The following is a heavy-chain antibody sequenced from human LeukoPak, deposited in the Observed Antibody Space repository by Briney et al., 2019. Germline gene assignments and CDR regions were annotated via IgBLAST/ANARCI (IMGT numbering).Heavy chain of an antibody. CDR3: ASFYCSGGSCYQYYYYYYMDV. V-gene: IGHV4-39*01. D-gene: IGHD2-15*01. CDR2: MYYSGST. J-gene: IGHJ6*03. Sequence: SETLSLTCTVSGGSISSRSYYWGWIRQPPGKGLEWIGIMYYSGSTYSNPSLRSRVTISVDTSKNQFSLKLSSVTAADTAVYYCASFYCSGGSCYQYYYYYYMDVWGKGTTVTISS. CDR1: GGSISSRSYY.